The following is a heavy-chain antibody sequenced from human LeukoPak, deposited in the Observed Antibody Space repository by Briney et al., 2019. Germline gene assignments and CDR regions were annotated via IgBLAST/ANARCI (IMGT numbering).Heavy chain of an antibody. Sequence: PGGSLRLSCAASGFTFDTYAMHWVRQGPGKGLEWVSGISWNSATITYADSVQGRFTISRDNAKNLLYLQINSLRGEDTALYYCARDGREFRTDEPWLDRWAQGTLVSVSS. CDR3: ARDGREFRTDEPWLDR. J-gene: IGHJ5*02. CDR2: ISWNSATI. V-gene: IGHV3-9*01. D-gene: IGHD5-12*01. CDR1: GFTFDTYA.